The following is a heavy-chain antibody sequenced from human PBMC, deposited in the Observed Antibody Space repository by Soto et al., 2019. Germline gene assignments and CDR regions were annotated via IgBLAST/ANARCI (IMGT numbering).Heavy chain of an antibody. D-gene: IGHD4-17*01. J-gene: IGHJ3*02. V-gene: IGHV4-59*08. CDR3: ARQGEDYYGEDAFDI. CDR2: IYYSGST. CDR1: GGSISSYY. Sequence: SETLSLTCTVSGGSISSYYWSWIRQPPGKGLEWIGYIYYSGSTNYNPSLKSRVTISVDTSKNQFSLKLSSVTAADTAVYYCARQGEDYYGEDAFDIWGQGTMVTVSS.